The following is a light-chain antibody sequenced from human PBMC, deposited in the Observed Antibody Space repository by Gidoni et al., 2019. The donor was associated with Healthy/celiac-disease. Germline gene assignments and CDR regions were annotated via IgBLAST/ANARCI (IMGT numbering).Light chain of an antibody. CDR2: KAS. Sequence: DIQLTQSPSTLSASVGDRVTVTCRASQSISYWLAWYQQKPGKAPKLLIYKASSLESGVPSRFSGSGSETEFTLTISSLQPDDFATYYCQQYNRYSTFGQGTRVDIK. V-gene: IGKV1-5*03. CDR3: QQYNRYST. J-gene: IGKJ1*01. CDR1: QSISYW.